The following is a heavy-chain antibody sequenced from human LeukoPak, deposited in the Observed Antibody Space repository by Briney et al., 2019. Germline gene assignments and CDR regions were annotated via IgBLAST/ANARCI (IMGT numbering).Heavy chain of an antibody. V-gene: IGHV4-59*08. D-gene: IGHD5-24*01. CDR3: ARHERDASLDHALDI. CDR2: IYYSGST. Sequence: SETLSLTCTVSGGSMSSYYWSWIRQAPGKGLEWIGYIYYSGSTSYNPSLKSRVTILVDTSKNQFSLELSSVTAADTAVYYRARHERDASLDHALDIWGQGTVVTVSS. J-gene: IGHJ3*02. CDR1: GGSMSSYY.